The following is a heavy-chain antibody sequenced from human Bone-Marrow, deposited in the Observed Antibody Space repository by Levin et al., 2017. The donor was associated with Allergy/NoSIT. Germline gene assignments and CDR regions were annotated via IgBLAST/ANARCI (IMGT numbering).Heavy chain of an antibody. CDR2: ISYDGSNK. CDR3: ASARGGCSSTSCYSLYY. D-gene: IGHD2-2*02. J-gene: IGHJ4*02. CDR1: GFTFSSYA. Sequence: GGSLRLSCAASGFTFSSYAMHWVRQAPGKGLEWVAVISYDGSNKYYADSVKGRFTISRDNSKNTLYLQMNSLRAEDTAVYYCASARGGCSSTSCYSLYYWGQGTLVTVSS. V-gene: IGHV3-30*04.